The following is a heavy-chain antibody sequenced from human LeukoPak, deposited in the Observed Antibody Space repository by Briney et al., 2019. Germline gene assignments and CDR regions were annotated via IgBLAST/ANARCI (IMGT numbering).Heavy chain of an antibody. CDR1: GFTFSSYA. Sequence: GGSLRLSCAASGFTFSSYAMSWVRQAPGKGLEWVSAISGSGGSTYYADSVKGRFTISRDNSKNTLYLQMNSLRAQDTAVYYCAKVSVRVFTVTTLSQGDYWGQGTLVTVSS. CDR2: ISGSGGST. J-gene: IGHJ4*02. V-gene: IGHV3-23*01. CDR3: AKVSVRVFTVTTLSQGDY. D-gene: IGHD4-17*01.